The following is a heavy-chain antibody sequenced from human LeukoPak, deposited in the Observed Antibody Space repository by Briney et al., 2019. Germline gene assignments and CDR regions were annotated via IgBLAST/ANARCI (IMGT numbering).Heavy chain of an antibody. Sequence: SETLSLTCTVSGGSISSSSYYWGWIRQPPGKGLEWIGRIYTSGSTNYNPSLKSRVTISVDTSKNQFSLKLSSVAAAATAVYYCARHAYYYDSSGYNPYYYYYYMDVWGKGTTVTISS. CDR3: ARHAYYYDSSGYNPYYYYYYMDV. J-gene: IGHJ6*03. CDR2: IYTSGST. CDR1: GGSISSSSYY. V-gene: IGHV4-39*01. D-gene: IGHD3-22*01.